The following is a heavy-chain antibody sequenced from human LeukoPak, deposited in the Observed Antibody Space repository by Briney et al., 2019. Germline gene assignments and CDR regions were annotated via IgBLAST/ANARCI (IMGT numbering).Heavy chain of an antibody. CDR1: GFIFSTYS. V-gene: IGHV3-48*01. J-gene: IGHJ6*03. CDR3: ARDDHYNYYYMDV. CDR2: ISSSSSTI. Sequence: GGSLRLSCAASGFIFSTYSMNWVRQAPGKGLEWVSYISSSSSTIYYADSVKGRFTISRDNAENSLYLQMNSLGAEDPAVYYCARDDHYNYYYMDVWGKGTTVTVSS.